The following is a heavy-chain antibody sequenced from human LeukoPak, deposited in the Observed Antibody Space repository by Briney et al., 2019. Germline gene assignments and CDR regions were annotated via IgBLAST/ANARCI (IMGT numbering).Heavy chain of an antibody. V-gene: IGHV2-26*01. J-gene: IGHJ4*02. CDR2: IFSNDEK. CDR3: ARSFPDYYDTRAYNEPYYFDY. Sequence: SGPVLVKPTETLTLTCTVSGFSLRNAQMGVSWIRQPPGKALEWLAHIFSNDEKSYSTSLKSRLTISKDTSKSQVVLTMTNMDPVDTATYFCARSFPDYYDTRAYNEPYYFDYWGQGTLVTVSS. CDR1: GFSLRNAQMG. D-gene: IGHD3-22*01.